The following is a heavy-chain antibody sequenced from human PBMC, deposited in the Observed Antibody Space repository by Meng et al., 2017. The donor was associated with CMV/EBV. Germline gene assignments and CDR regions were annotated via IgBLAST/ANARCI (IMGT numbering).Heavy chain of an antibody. V-gene: IGHV3-7*01. CDR2: IKQDGSEK. CDR3: ARKGGGSSPAFFDY. CDR1: GFTFSSYG. Sequence: GGSLRLSCAASGFTFSSYGMHWVRQAPGKGLEWVANIKQDGSEKYYGDSVKGRFTISRDNAKNSLYLQMNSLRAEDTAVYYCARKGGGSSPAFFDYWGQGTLVTVSS. D-gene: IGHD6-6*01. J-gene: IGHJ4*02.